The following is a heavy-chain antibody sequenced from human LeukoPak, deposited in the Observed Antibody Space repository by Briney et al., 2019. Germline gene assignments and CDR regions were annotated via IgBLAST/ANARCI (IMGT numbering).Heavy chain of an antibody. CDR3: GRLGDSGRSWPFDY. V-gene: IGHV5-51*01. J-gene: IGHJ4*02. Sequence: GESLKICCKGSGYSFANNWLAWVRQMPGKGLEWMGIIHPGDSDTRYRPSFQGQVTISADKSISTAYLQWSSLKASDTAMYYCGRLGDSGRSWPFDYWGQGTLVTVSS. CDR1: GYSFANNW. CDR2: IHPGDSDT. D-gene: IGHD6-13*01.